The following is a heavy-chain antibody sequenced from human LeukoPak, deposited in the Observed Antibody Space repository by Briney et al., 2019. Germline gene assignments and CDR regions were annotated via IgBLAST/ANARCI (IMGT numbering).Heavy chain of an antibody. CDR3: AREIVGTAGASDI. CDR1: GFTVSSNY. V-gene: IGHV3-53*01. D-gene: IGHD2-21*01. J-gene: IGHJ3*02. CDR2: IYSGGGT. Sequence: PGGSLRLSCAASGFTVSSNYMSWVRQAPGKGLEWVSVIYSGGGTYYADSVKGRFTISRDNSKNTLYLQMNSLRAEDTAVYYCAREIVGTAGASDIWGQGTMVTVSS.